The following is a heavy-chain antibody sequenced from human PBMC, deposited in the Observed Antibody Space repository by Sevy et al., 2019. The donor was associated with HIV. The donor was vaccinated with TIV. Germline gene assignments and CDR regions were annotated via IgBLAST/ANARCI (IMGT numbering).Heavy chain of an antibody. CDR2: ISSRGSTT. CDR1: GFTFSDYY. CDR3: ARDRGGDNGNFRDFDS. D-gene: IGHD2-8*01. Sequence: GGSLRLSCAASGFTFSDYYMSWIRQAPGKGLEWISYISSRGSTTYYADSVKGRFTISRDNAKNSLYLQMNSLRAEDTAVYYCARDRGGDNGNFRDFDSWGQGTLVTVSS. J-gene: IGHJ4*02. V-gene: IGHV3-11*01.